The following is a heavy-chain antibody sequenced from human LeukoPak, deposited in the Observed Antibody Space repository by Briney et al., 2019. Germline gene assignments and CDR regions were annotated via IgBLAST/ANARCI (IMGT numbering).Heavy chain of an antibody. Sequence: PSETLSLTCTVSGGSISSSSYYWGWIRQPPGKGLEWIGSIYYSGSTYYNPSLKSRVTISVDTSKNQFSLKLSSVTAADTAVYYCASASGYADDAFDIWGQGTMVTVSS. CDR1: GGSISSSSYY. CDR3: ASASGYADDAFDI. D-gene: IGHD5-12*01. CDR2: IYYSGST. J-gene: IGHJ3*02. V-gene: IGHV4-39*07.